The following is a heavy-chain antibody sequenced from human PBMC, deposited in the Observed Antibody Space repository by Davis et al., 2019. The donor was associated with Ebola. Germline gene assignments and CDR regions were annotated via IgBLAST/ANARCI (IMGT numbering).Heavy chain of an antibody. D-gene: IGHD7-27*01. CDR1: GLTFNSYG. Sequence: PGGSLRLSCAASGLTFNSYGMHWVRQAPGKGLEWVALISYDGRNTYYADSVKGRFTISRDNSKNTLYLQMDSLKIEDTAVYYCTRDRQLGPTYYFDSWGLGTLVTVSS. CDR3: TRDRQLGPTYYFDS. J-gene: IGHJ4*02. V-gene: IGHV3-30*03. CDR2: ISYDGRNT.